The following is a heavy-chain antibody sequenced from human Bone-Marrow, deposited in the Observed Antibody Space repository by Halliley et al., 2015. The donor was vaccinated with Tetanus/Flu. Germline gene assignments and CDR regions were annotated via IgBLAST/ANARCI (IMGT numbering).Heavy chain of an antibody. CDR2: SNK. D-gene: IGHD2-8*01. CDR3: AKDRGYCTNGVCSNFDY. Sequence: SNKYYADSVKGRFTISRDNSKNTLYLQMNSLRAEDTAVYYCAKDRGYCTNGVCSNFDYWGQGTLVTVSS. V-gene: IGHV3-30*02. J-gene: IGHJ4*02.